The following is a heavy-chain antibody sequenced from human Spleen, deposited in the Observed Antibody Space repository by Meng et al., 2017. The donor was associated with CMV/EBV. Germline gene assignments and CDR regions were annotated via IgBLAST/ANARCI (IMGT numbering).Heavy chain of an antibody. V-gene: IGHV1-2*02. J-gene: IGHJ5*02. CDR2: INPNSGGT. Sequence: ASVKVSCKASGGTFSSFTINWVRQAPGQGLEWMGWINPNSGGTNYAQKFQGRVTMTRDTSTTTVYMELSSLTSEDTAVYYCARVGVTGWFDPWGQGTLVTVSS. D-gene: IGHD3-16*01. CDR3: ARVGVTGWFDP. CDR1: GGTFSSFT.